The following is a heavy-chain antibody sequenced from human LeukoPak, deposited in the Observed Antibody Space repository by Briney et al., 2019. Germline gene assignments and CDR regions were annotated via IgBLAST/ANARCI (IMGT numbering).Heavy chain of an antibody. V-gene: IGHV4-39*07. CDR2: IYYSGST. J-gene: IGHJ4*02. CDR1: GGSISSSSYY. D-gene: IGHD6-13*01. Sequence: SETLSLTYTVSGGSISSSSYYWGWIRQPPGKGLEWIGSIYYSGSTYYNPSLKSRVTISVDTSKNQFSLKLSSVTAADTAVYYCASSPTWSSSRTALFDYWGQGTLVTVSS. CDR3: ASSPTWSSSRTALFDY.